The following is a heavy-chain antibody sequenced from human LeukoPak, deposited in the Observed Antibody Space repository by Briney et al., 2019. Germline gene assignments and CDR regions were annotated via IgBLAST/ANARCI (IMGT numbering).Heavy chain of an antibody. Sequence: GGSLRLSCTASGFTFGDYAMSWFRQAPGKGLEWVGFIRSKAYGGTTEYAASVKGRFTISRDDSKSIAYLQMNSLKTEDTAVYYCTRDRGVVPAAPVYYFDYWGQGTLVTVSS. D-gene: IGHD2-2*01. V-gene: IGHV3-49*03. J-gene: IGHJ4*02. CDR1: GFTFGDYA. CDR2: IRSKAYGGTT. CDR3: TRDRGVVPAAPVYYFDY.